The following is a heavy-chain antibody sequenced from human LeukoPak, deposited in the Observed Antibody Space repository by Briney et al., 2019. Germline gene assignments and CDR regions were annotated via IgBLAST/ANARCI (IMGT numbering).Heavy chain of an antibody. CDR1: GGSISSSNYY. D-gene: IGHD3-10*01. CDR3: ARDSVRVVDLDV. Sequence: SETLSLTCTVSGGSISSSNYYWGWIRQPPGKGLEWIGSMYYSGSTYYNPSLKSRVTISVDTSTNQFSLKLSSVTAADTAVYYCARDSVRVVDLDVWGKGTTVTISS. V-gene: IGHV4-39*07. J-gene: IGHJ6*04. CDR2: MYYSGST.